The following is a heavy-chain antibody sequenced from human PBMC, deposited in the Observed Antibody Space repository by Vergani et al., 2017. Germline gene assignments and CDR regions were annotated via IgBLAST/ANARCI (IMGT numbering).Heavy chain of an antibody. Sequence: EVQLVESGGGVVQPGRSLRLSCAASGFTFSSYWMHWVRQAPGKGLVWVSRINSDGSSTSYADSVKGRFTISRDNAKNTLYLQMNSLRAEDTAVYYCAKDRRSTTLIILVVMAYWGQGTLVTVSS. CDR3: AKDRRSTTLIILVVMAY. CDR2: INSDGSST. J-gene: IGHJ4*02. V-gene: IGHV3-74*01. D-gene: IGHD3-22*01. CDR1: GFTFSSYW.